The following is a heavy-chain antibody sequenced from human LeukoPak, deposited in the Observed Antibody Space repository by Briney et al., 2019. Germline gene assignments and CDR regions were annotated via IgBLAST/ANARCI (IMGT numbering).Heavy chain of an antibody. CDR2: LSGGGGTT. D-gene: IGHD5-12*01. Sequence: PGGSMRLSCAATGFTFNNYVMTWLRLAPGKGLGWVSALSGGGGTTYYADSVKGRFTTSRDNSKNTLYLQMNSLRAEDTAVYYCAKAYDDPYYFDYWGQGTLVTVSS. CDR3: AKAYDDPYYFDY. CDR1: GFTFNNYV. J-gene: IGHJ4*02. V-gene: IGHV3-23*01.